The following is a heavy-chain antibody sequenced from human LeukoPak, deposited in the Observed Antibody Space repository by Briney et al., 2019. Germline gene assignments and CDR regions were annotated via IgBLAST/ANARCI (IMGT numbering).Heavy chain of an antibody. CDR1: GFTFSDYY. D-gene: IGHD6-13*01. Sequence: PGGSLRLSCAASGFTFSDYYMTWIRQAPGKGLEWVSYISSSGSTTYYADSVKGRFTISRDNSKNTLYLQMNSLRAEDTAVYYCAKDYQQLVPYYFDYWGQGTLVTVSS. V-gene: IGHV3-11*04. CDR2: ISSSGSTT. CDR3: AKDYQQLVPYYFDY. J-gene: IGHJ4*02.